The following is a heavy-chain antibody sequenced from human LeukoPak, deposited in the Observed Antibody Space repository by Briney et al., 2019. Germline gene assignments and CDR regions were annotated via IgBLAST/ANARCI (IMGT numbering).Heavy chain of an antibody. CDR1: GFTFSDYY. D-gene: IGHD3-22*01. Sequence: GGSLRLSCAASGFTFSDYYMSWIRQAPGKGLEWLSYISSSGSTIYYAESVKGRFTISRDNAKNSLYLQMNSLRAEDTAVYYCARDYYDSSGYYYFDYWGQGTLVTVSS. V-gene: IGHV3-11*01. CDR3: ARDYYDSSGYYYFDY. J-gene: IGHJ4*02. CDR2: ISSSGSTI.